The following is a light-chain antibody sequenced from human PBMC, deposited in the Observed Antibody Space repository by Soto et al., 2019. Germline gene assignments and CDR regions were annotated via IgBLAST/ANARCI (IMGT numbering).Light chain of an antibody. CDR1: SSNIGAGYD. CDR3: QSYDSSQEV. J-gene: IGLJ1*01. V-gene: IGLV1-40*01. CDR2: GNS. Sequence: QSVLTQPPSVSGAPGQRVTISCTGSSSNIGAGYDVHWYQQLPGTAPKLLIYGNSNRPSGVPDRFSGSKSGTSASLAITELQAEDEADYYCQSYDSSQEVFGTGTKVTGL.